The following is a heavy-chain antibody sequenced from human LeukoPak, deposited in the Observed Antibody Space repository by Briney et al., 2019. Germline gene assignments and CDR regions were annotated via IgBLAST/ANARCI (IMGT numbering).Heavy chain of an antibody. J-gene: IGHJ4*02. D-gene: IGHD3/OR15-3a*01. CDR1: GFTFSSYG. Sequence: PGGSLRLSCAASGFTFSSYGMHWVRQAPGKGLEWVAFIRYDRSNKYSADSVKGRFTISRDNSKNTLYLQMNSLRAEDTAVYYCAKDRGGDKGIWTTYYFDYWGQGTLVTVSS. CDR2: IRYDRSNK. CDR3: AKDRGGDKGIWTTYYFDY. V-gene: IGHV3-30*02.